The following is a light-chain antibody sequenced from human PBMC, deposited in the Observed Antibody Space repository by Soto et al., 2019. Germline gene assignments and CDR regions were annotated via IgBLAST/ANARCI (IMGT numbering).Light chain of an antibody. CDR3: QQRSDWPLT. Sequence: EIVLTQSPATLSLSPGERATFSCRASQSVRSYIAWYQQKPGQAPRLLIYDASNRATGIPARFSGSGSGTDFTLTISSLEPEDFAVYYCQQRSDWPLTFGGGTKVEIK. V-gene: IGKV3-11*01. J-gene: IGKJ4*01. CDR2: DAS. CDR1: QSVRSY.